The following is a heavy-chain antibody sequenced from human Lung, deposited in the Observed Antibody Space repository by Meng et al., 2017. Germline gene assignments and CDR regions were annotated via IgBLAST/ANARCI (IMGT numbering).Heavy chain of an antibody. CDR2: ISHSGST. CDR1: GGSFGGYY. Sequence: QVQLQQWGAGLLKPSETLSLTGGVYGGSFGGYYWSWIRQPPGKGLEWLGEISHSGSTNYNPSLKSRVTISVDTSKNQFSLQLTSVTAADTAMYYCTRAPLPAGRGLKNWFEPWGQGTLVTVSS. CDR3: TRAPLPAGRGLKNWFEP. V-gene: IGHV4-34*01. D-gene: IGHD2-2*01. J-gene: IGHJ5*02.